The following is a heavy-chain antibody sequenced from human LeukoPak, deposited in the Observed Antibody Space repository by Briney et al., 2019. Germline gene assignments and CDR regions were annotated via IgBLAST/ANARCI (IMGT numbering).Heavy chain of an antibody. V-gene: IGHV3-30-3*01. D-gene: IGHD3-22*01. J-gene: IGHJ5*02. CDR3: ARDLAVLYDSSGYSFDP. CDR2: ISYDGSNK. CDR1: GFTLSSYA. Sequence: GGSLRLSCAASGFTLSSYAMHWVRKAPGKGLEWVAVISYDGSNKYYADSVKGRFTISRDNSKNTLYLQMNSLRAEDTAMYYCARDLAVLYDSSGYSFDPWGQGTLVTVSS.